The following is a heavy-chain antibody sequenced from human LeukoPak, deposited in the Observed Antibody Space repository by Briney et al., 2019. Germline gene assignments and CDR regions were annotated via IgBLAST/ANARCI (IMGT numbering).Heavy chain of an antibody. CDR3: ARLGSDYYFYMDV. CDR2: ISRSGST. Sequence: SETLSLTCVVYGGSFSGYSWSWIRLPPGKGLEWIGDISRSGSTNYKTSLKSRVTISVDTSKNQFSLNLNSVTAADTAVYYCARLGSDYYFYMDVWGKGTTVTISS. J-gene: IGHJ6*03. D-gene: IGHD2-15*01. CDR1: GGSFSGYS. V-gene: IGHV4-34*01.